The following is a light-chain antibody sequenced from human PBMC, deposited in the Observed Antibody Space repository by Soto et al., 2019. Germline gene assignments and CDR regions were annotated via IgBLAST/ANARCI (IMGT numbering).Light chain of an antibody. Sequence: EIVLTQSPGTLSLSPAERASLSCRASQSVSGTYLAWYQQKPGQAPRLLIYDASSRATGIPDRFRGSGSGTDFTLTISRLEPEDFAVYYCQQYGRSPGLFTFGPGTKVDIK. J-gene: IGKJ3*01. CDR1: QSVSGTY. V-gene: IGKV3-20*01. CDR2: DAS. CDR3: QQYGRSPGLFT.